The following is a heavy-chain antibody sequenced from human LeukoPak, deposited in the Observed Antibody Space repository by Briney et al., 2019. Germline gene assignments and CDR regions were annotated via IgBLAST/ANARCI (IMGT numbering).Heavy chain of an antibody. CDR1: GFMFSNYW. CDR3: TSSTWYGFGDY. J-gene: IGHJ4*02. Sequence: GGSLRLSCVGSGFMFSNYWMSWVRQAPGKGLEWVANIKEDGSEKHHVDSVKGRFTISRDNAKNSLYLQMNSLRGEDTAVYYCTSSTWYGFGDYWGQGILVTVSS. CDR2: IKEDGSEK. D-gene: IGHD6-13*01. V-gene: IGHV3-7*01.